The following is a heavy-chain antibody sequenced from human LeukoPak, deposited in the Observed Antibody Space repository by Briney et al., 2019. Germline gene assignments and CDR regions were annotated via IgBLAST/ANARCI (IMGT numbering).Heavy chain of an antibody. CDR3: ARDPYSGNYGAYYYYYMDV. J-gene: IGHJ6*03. CDR1: GFTFSSYS. V-gene: IGHV3-21*06. Sequence: GGSLGLSCAASGFTFSSYSMNWVRQAPGKGLEWVSSITSSSSYIYYADSVKGRFTISRDNAKNSLYLQMDSLRVEDTAVYYCARDPYSGNYGAYYYYYMDVWGKGTTVTISS. D-gene: IGHD1-26*01. CDR2: ITSSSSYI.